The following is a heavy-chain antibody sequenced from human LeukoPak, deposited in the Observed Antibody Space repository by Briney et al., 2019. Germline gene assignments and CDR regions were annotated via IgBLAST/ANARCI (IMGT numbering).Heavy chain of an antibody. CDR3: ARGGLRIAAAV. CDR2: IKQDGSEK. CDR1: GFTFSSYW. Sequence: GGSLRLSCAASGFTFSSYWMTWVRQAPGKGLEWVANIKQDGSEKYYVDSVKGRFTISRDNAENSLYLQMNSLRAEDTAVYYCARGGLRIAAAVWGQGTLVTVSS. D-gene: IGHD6-13*01. J-gene: IGHJ4*02. V-gene: IGHV3-7*01.